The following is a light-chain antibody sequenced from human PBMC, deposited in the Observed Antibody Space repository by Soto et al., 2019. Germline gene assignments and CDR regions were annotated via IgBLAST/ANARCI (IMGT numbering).Light chain of an antibody. V-gene: IGKV3-20*01. J-gene: IGKJ2*01. CDR2: GAS. Sequence: EIVLTQSPGTLSLSPGERATLSCRASQSVSSSYLAWYQPKPGQAPRLLIYGASSRATGIPDRGSGSGSGTDFNLPISRLEPEDVAVYYWQPSGISPYTFGQGTKLES. CDR3: QPSGISPYT. CDR1: QSVSSSY.